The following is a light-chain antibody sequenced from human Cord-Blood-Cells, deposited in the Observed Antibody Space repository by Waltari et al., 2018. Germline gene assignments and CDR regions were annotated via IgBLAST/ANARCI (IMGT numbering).Light chain of an antibody. CDR3: QKYNSAPLP. CDR2: ASP. V-gene: IGKV1-27*01. J-gene: IGKJ4*01. Sequence: DIQMTHSPSSLSASVGDRVTITYRASQGISNYLAWYQQKPGKVPKLLIYASPTLQSGVPSRFSGSGSGTDSTLTISSLQPEDVATYYCQKYNSAPLPFGGGTKVEIK. CDR1: QGISNY.